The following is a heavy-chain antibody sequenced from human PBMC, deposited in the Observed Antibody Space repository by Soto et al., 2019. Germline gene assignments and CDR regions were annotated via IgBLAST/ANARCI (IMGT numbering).Heavy chain of an antibody. V-gene: IGHV4-59*01. J-gene: IGHJ4*02. CDR3: ARVHGEGIFDY. CDR1: GGSISSYY. CDR2: IYYSGST. Sequence: TSETLSLTCTVSGGSISSYYWSWIRQPPGKGLEWIGYIYYSGSTNYNPSLKSRVTISVDTSKNQFSLKLSSVTAADTAVYYCARVHGEGIFDYWGQGTLVTVSS. D-gene: IGHD4-17*01.